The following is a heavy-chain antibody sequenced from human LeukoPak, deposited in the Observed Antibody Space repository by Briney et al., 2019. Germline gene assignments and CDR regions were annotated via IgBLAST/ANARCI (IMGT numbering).Heavy chain of an antibody. Sequence: GGSLRLSCAASGFTFSNAWMSWVRQAPGKGLEWVGRIKSKTDGGTTDYAAPVKGRFTISRDDSKNTLYLQMNSLKTEDTAVYYCTSEFSSGWEGYDYWGQGTLVTVSS. J-gene: IGHJ4*02. V-gene: IGHV3-15*01. CDR2: IKSKTDGGTT. CDR1: GFTFSNAW. D-gene: IGHD6-19*01. CDR3: TSEFSSGWEGYDY.